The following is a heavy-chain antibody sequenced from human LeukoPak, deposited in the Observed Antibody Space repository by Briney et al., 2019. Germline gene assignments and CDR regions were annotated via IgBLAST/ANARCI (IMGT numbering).Heavy chain of an antibody. Sequence: ASVTVSFMASVYTFTDYYMHWVRQAPGQGLEWTGWINPNSGGTLYAQKFQGRVTITMDTSINTAYMELSRLNSDDTALCYCAREIPATTGAFDIWGQGTMVTVSS. D-gene: IGHD1-1*01. CDR3: AREIPATTGAFDI. CDR2: INPNSGGT. V-gene: IGHV1-2*02. CDR1: VYTFTDYY. J-gene: IGHJ3*02.